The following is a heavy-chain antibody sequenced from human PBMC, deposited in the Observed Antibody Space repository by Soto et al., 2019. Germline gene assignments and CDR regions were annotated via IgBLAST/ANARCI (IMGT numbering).Heavy chain of an antibody. Sequence: QVQLVESGGGVVQPGRSLRLSCAASGFTFSSYGMHWVRQAPGKGRDWGAVIGYDGSNKYYADAVKGRFPISRDKSQNTLYLQMNSLRAEATAVYYCARDLGDVLLLSGELLYHYGMDGWGQGTTVAVS. CDR1: GFTFSSYG. D-gene: IGHD3-10*01. CDR3: ARDLGDVLLLSGELLYHYGMDG. V-gene: IGHV3-33*01. CDR2: IGYDGSNK. J-gene: IGHJ6*02.